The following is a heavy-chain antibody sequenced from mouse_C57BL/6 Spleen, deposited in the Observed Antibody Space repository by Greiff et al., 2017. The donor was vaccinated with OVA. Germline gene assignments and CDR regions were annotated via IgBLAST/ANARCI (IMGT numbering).Heavy chain of an antibody. J-gene: IGHJ4*01. CDR1: GYTFTSYW. D-gene: IGHD2-2*01. Sequence: QVQLQQPGAELVKPGASVKLSCKASGYTFTSYWMHWVKQRPGRGLEWIGRIDPNSGGTKYNEKFKSKATLTVDKPSSTAYMQLSSLTSEDSAVYYCARKRENGYDLDHYAMDYWGQGTSVTVSS. V-gene: IGHV1-72*01. CDR2: IDPNSGGT. CDR3: ARKRENGYDLDHYAMDY.